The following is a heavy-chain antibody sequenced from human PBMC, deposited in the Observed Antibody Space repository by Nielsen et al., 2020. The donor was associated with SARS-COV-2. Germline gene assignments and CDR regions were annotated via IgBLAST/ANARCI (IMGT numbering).Heavy chain of an antibody. CDR3: ARSSGAYYYESSGYPV. Sequence: GSLRLSCTVSGGSISSYYWSWIRQPPGKGLEWIGYIYYSGSTSYNSSLKSRVTISVDTSKNQFSLKLSSVTAADTAVYYCARSSGAYYYESSGYPVWGQGTLVTVSS. CDR2: IYYSGST. D-gene: IGHD3-22*01. V-gene: IGHV4-59*01. CDR1: GGSISSYY. J-gene: IGHJ4*02.